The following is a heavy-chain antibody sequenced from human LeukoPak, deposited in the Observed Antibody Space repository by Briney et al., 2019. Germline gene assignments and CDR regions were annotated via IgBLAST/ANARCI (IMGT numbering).Heavy chain of an antibody. CDR2: ISSSSSYI. V-gene: IGHV3-21*04. Sequence: PGGSLRLSCAASGFTFSSYSMNWVRQAPGKGLEWVSSISSSSSYIYYADSVKGRFTISRDNAKNSLYLQMDSLRAEDTAVYYCARDGWLGRPQYFDYWGQGTLVTVSS. CDR3: ARDGWLGRPQYFDY. D-gene: IGHD6-19*01. CDR1: GFTFSSYS. J-gene: IGHJ4*02.